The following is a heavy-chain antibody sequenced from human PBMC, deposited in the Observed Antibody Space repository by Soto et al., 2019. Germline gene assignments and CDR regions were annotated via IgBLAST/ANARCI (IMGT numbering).Heavy chain of an antibody. J-gene: IGHJ6*02. D-gene: IGHD5-12*01. V-gene: IGHV3-11*06. Sequence: GGSLRLSCAASGFTFSDYYMSWIRQAPGKGLEWVSYISSSSSYTNYADSVKGRFTISRDNAKNSLYLQMNSLRAEDTAVYYCARAPRGRDGMDVWGQGTKVTVSS. CDR3: ARAPRGRDGMDV. CDR1: GFTFSDYY. CDR2: ISSSSSYT.